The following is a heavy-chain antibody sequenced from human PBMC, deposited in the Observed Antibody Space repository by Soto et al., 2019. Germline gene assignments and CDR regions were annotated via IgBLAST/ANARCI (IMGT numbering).Heavy chain of an antibody. V-gene: IGHV3-74*01. CDR2: INSDGSST. Sequence: EVQLVESGGGLVQPGGSLRLSCEASGFTFSTFWMHWVRQAPGKGLVWVSRINSDGSSTNYADSVKGRVTISRDNAKNMPYLQMSSLRAEVTAVHYCARDFEYWGQGTLVTVSS. CDR3: ARDFEY. CDR1: GFTFSTFW. J-gene: IGHJ4*02.